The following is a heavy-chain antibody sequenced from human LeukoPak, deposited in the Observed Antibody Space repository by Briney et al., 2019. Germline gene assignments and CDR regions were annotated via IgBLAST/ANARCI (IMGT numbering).Heavy chain of an antibody. V-gene: IGHV5-51*01. J-gene: IGHJ4*02. CDR2: IYPGDSDT. Sequence: GESLKISCEGSGYSFTTYWIGWVRQMPGKGLEWMGIIYPGDSDTRYSPSFQGQVTTSADKSISTAYLQWSSLKTSDTAMYYCALGMYRSGWRFDYWGQGTLVTVSS. D-gene: IGHD6-19*01. CDR1: GYSFTTYW. CDR3: ALGMYRSGWRFDY.